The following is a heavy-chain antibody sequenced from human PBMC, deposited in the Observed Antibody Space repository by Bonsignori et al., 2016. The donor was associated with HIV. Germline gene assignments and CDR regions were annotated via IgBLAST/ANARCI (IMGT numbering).Heavy chain of an antibody. CDR3: ARGRGGRQQLVPFDY. J-gene: IGHJ4*02. Sequence: WVRQAPGQGLEWMGGIIPILGIANYAQKFQGRVTITADESTSTAYMELSSLRSEDTAVYYCARGRGGRQQLVPFDYWGQGTLVTVSS. CDR2: IIPILGIA. V-gene: IGHV1-69*10. D-gene: IGHD6-13*01.